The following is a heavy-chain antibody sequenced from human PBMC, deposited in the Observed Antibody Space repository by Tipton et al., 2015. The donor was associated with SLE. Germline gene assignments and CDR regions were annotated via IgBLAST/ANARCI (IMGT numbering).Heavy chain of an antibody. CDR1: GGPISSYY. Sequence: TLSLTCTVSGGPISSYYWSWIRQPPGKGLEWIGYIYYSGSTNYNPSLKSRVTISVDTSKNQFSLKLSSVTAADTAVYYCAATFTAARGMGVWGQGTTVTVSS. D-gene: IGHD3-16*01. V-gene: IGHV4-59*01. CDR2: IYYSGST. CDR3: AATFTAARGMGV. J-gene: IGHJ6*02.